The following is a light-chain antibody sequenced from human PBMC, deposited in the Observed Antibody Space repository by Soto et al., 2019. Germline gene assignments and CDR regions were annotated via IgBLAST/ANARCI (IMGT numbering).Light chain of an antibody. CDR1: QNIRVY. V-gene: IGKV1-39*01. J-gene: IGKJ2*03. CDR3: QQIFGTRYS. CDR2: ATS. Sequence: DIQMTQSPSSLSASVGDRVTITYRASQNIRVYLNWYQQKPGKAPKPLIYATSTLLSGVPSRFSGSGSGTDFTLTITSLQPEDFATYYCQQIFGTRYSFGQGTKVDIK.